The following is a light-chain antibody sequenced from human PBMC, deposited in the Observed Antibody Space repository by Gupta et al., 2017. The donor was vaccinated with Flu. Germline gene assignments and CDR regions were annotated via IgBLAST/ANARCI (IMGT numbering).Light chain of an antibody. V-gene: IGKV1-9*01. CDR2: GAS. J-gene: IGKJ4*01. CDR1: QDINSF. CDR3: QQLNSYSPRLT. Sequence: DIQLTQSPSFLSASVGDRVTITCRASQDINSFLAWYQQRPGKAPKLLIYGASTLQGGVPSRFSGSGSGTEFTLTIISLQPEDFATYYCQQLNSYSPRLTFGGGTQVEIK.